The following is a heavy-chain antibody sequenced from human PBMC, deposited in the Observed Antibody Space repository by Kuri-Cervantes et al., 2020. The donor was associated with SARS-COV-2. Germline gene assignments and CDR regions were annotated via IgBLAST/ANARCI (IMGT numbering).Heavy chain of an antibody. CDR1: GGTFSSYA. J-gene: IGHJ4*02. V-gene: IGHV1-69*04. CDR3: ARKFWSGYLLDY. CDR2: IIPILGTA. D-gene: IGHD3-3*01. Sequence: SVKVSCKASGGTFSSYAISWVRQAPGQGLEWMGRIIPILGTANYAQKFQGRVTITADKSTSTAYMELSSLRSEDTAVYYCARKFWSGYLLDYWGQGTLVTVSS.